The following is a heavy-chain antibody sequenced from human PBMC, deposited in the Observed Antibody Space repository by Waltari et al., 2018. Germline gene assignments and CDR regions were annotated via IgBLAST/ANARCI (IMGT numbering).Heavy chain of an antibody. CDR2: INPNRGGT. D-gene: IGHD3-10*01. CDR1: GYTFKGYN. V-gene: IGHV1-2*06. Sequence: QVQMVQSGDEVKKPGTSGKVSCKASGYTFKGYNRHWVRKAPGQGHEWMGRINPNRGGTNYAQKFQGRVTMTRDTSISTAYMELSRLSSDDTAVYYCARESITMVRRFDPWGQGTLVTVSS. CDR3: ARESITMVRRFDP. J-gene: IGHJ5*02.